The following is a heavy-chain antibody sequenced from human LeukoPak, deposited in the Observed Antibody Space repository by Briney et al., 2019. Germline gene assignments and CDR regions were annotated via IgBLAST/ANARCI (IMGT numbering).Heavy chain of an antibody. CDR3: ARDRYYYDSSGYYLFDY. D-gene: IGHD3-22*01. J-gene: IGHJ4*02. CDR2: ISAYNGDT. Sequence: ASVKVSCKASGYTLRNYGISWWRQAPGQGLEWMGWISAYNGDTNFAQQFQGRVTMTTDTSTSSAYMELRSLRSDHTAVYYCARDRYYYDSSGYYLFDYWGPGTLVTVSS. V-gene: IGHV1-18*01. CDR1: GYTLRNYG.